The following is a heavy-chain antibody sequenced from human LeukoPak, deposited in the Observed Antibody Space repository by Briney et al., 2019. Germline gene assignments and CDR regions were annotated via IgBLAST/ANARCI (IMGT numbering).Heavy chain of an antibody. J-gene: IGHJ6*03. Sequence: GGSLRLSCAASGFTFSSYAMSWVRQAPGKGLEWVSAISGSGGSTYYADSVKGRFTISRDNSKNTLYLQMNSLRAEDTAVYYCAKFLSYYDFWSGSVDYYYYYMDVWGKGTTVTVSS. V-gene: IGHV3-23*01. CDR1: GFTFSSYA. CDR3: AKFLSYYDFWSGSVDYYYYYMDV. D-gene: IGHD3-3*01. CDR2: ISGSGGST.